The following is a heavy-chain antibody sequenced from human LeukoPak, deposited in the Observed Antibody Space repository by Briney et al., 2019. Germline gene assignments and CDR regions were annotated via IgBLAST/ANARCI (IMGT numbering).Heavy chain of an antibody. Sequence: PGGSLRLSCAASGFTFSTYAMSWVRQIPGKGLEWVSAISGSDDGTYYADSVKGRFTISRDNSRNTLCLQMNTLRAEDTAVYFCAKSPVSSCRGSFCYPFDYWGQGNLVTVSS. V-gene: IGHV3-23*01. CDR1: GFTFSTYA. J-gene: IGHJ4*02. CDR3: AKSPVSSCRGSFCYPFDY. D-gene: IGHD2-15*01. CDR2: ISGSDDGT.